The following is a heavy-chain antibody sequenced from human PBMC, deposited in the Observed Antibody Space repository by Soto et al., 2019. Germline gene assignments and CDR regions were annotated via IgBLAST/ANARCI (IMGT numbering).Heavy chain of an antibody. Sequence: GGSLRLSCAASGFTFSKFALSWVRQAPGKGLEWVSGISGRDGSTYYADSVKGRFTISRDNSWNTLYLDMVSLRAEDSAVYYCAKEESDLRSGYQSFDSWGQGTLVTVYS. CDR1: GFTFSKFA. J-gene: IGHJ4*02. D-gene: IGHD3-3*01. CDR2: ISGRDGST. CDR3: AKEESDLRSGYQSFDS. V-gene: IGHV3-23*01.